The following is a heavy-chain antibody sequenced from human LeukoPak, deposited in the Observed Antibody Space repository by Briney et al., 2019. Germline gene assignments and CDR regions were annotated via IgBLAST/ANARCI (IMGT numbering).Heavy chain of an antibody. V-gene: IGHV4-59*13. CDR1: GGSISSYY. D-gene: IGHD2-21*01. Sequence: SETLSLTCTVSGGSISSYYWSWVRQPPGKGLEWIGYIYYSGSTNYNPSLKSRVTISVETSKNQFSLKLSSVTAADTAVYYCAREHIDGMDVWGQGTTVTVSS. J-gene: IGHJ6*02. CDR2: IYYSGST. CDR3: AREHIDGMDV.